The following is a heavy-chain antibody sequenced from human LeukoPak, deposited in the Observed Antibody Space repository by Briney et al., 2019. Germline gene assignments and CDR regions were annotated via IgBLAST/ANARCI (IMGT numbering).Heavy chain of an antibody. CDR2: ISYDGSNK. CDR3: AKDRRSGYSYGYFDY. J-gene: IGHJ4*02. D-gene: IGHD5-18*01. Sequence: SGGSLRLSCAASGFTFSSYAMHWVRQAPGKGLEWVAVISYDGSNKYYADSVKGRFTISRDNSKNTLYLQMNSLRAEDTAVYYCAKDRRSGYSYGYFDYWGQGTLVTVSS. CDR1: GFTFSSYA. V-gene: IGHV3-30*04.